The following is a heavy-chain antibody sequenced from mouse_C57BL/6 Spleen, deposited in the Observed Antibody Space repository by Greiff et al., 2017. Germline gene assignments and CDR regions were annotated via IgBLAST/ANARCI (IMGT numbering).Heavy chain of an antibody. V-gene: IGHV1-72*01. CDR3: AKEYYGSSFYFDY. Sequence: QVQLQQPGAELVKPGASVKLSCKASGYTFTSYWMHWVKQRPGRGLEWIGRIDPNSGGTKYNDKFKSKATLTVDKPSSTADMQLSSLTSEDSAVYYCAKEYYGSSFYFDYWGQGTTLIVSS. CDR2: IDPNSGGT. CDR1: GYTFTSYW. D-gene: IGHD1-1*01. J-gene: IGHJ2*01.